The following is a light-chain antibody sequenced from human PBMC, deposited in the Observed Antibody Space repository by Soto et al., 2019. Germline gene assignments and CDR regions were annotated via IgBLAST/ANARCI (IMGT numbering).Light chain of an antibody. Sequence: DIQRTQSPSSLSASVGDRVTITCRASQSISSYLNWYQQKPGKAPKLLIYAASSLQSGVPSRFSGSGSGTDFTLTISSLQPEDFATYYCQQSYSTLRTFGQGTRLEIK. CDR3: QQSYSTLRT. V-gene: IGKV1-39*01. CDR2: AAS. CDR1: QSISSY. J-gene: IGKJ5*01.